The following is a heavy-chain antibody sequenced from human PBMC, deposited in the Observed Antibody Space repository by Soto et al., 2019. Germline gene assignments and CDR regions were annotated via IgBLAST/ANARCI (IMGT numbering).Heavy chain of an antibody. Sequence: GGSLRLSCAASGFTFSSYGMHWVRQAPGKGLEWVAVISYDGSNKYYADSVKGRFTISRDNSKNTLYLQMNSLRAEDTAVYYCAKDHTTVISGGDGMDVWGQGTTVTVSS. J-gene: IGHJ6*02. V-gene: IGHV3-30*18. CDR3: AKDHTTVISGGDGMDV. CDR1: GFTFSSYG. CDR2: ISYDGSNK. D-gene: IGHD4-4*01.